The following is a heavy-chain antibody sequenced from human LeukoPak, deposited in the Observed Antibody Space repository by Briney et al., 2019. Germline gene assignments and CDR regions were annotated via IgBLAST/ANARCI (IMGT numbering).Heavy chain of an antibody. J-gene: IGHJ4*02. Sequence: ASVKVSCKASGGTFSSYAISWLRQAPGQGLEWMGRMIPILGIANYAQKFQGRVTITADKSTSTAYMELSSLRSEDTAVYYCARSPEWLGYFDYWGQGTLVTVSS. CDR1: GGTFSSYA. V-gene: IGHV1-69*04. D-gene: IGHD5-12*01. CDR2: MIPILGIA. CDR3: ARSPEWLGYFDY.